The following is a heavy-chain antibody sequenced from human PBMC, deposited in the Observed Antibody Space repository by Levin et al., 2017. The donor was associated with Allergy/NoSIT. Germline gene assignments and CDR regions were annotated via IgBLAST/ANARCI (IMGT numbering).Heavy chain of an antibody. J-gene: IGHJ5*02. Sequence: GGSLRLSCVASGFTFSNYAVIWVRQAPGRGLEWVSGVSGSGKTNYYADSVRGRFTISRDNSKNTVYLEMNSLRSEDTAIYYCAKSGSSAWYSKGGGWFHPWGQGTLVTVSS. CDR1: GFTFSNYA. CDR2: VSGSGKTN. D-gene: IGHD6-19*01. V-gene: IGHV3-23*01. CDR3: AKSGSSAWYSKGGGWFHP.